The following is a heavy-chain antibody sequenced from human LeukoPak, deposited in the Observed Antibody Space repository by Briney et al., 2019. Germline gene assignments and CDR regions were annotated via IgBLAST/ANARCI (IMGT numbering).Heavy chain of an antibody. CDR2: IWYDGSDK. J-gene: IGHJ6*02. D-gene: IGHD5-18*01. V-gene: IGHV3-33*01. Sequence: GGSLRLSCAASGFIFSNYDMHWVRQAPGKGLEWVAVIWYDGSDKHYADSVQGRFTISRDNSKNSLYLQMNSLRAEDTAVYYCAREYSYGYPLGYYYGMDVWGQGTTVTVSS. CDR1: GFIFSNYD. CDR3: AREYSYGYPLGYYYGMDV.